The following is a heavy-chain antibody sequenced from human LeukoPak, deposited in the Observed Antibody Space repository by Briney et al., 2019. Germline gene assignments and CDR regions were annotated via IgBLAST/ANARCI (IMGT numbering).Heavy chain of an antibody. CDR3: ASGEVVVVPAARAEYFQH. CDR1: GYTLTELS. Sequence: GASVKVSCKVSGYTLTELSMHWVRQAPGKGLEWMGGFDPEDGETIYAQKFQGRVTITADESTSTAYMELSSLRSEDTAVYYCASGEVVVVPAARAEYFQHWGQGTLVTVSS. CDR2: FDPEDGET. D-gene: IGHD2-2*01. J-gene: IGHJ1*01. V-gene: IGHV1-24*01.